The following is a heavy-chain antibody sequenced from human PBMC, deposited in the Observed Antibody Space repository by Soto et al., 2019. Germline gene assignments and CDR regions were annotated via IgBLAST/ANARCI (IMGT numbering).Heavy chain of an antibody. V-gene: IGHV3-7*03. Sequence: PGGSLRLSCAASGFAFSSYWMSWVRQAPGKGLEWVANIKQDGSEKYYVDSVKGRFTISRDNSKNTLYLQMNSLRAEDTAVYYCAKDLVVVVAASDDDAFDIWGQGTMVTVSS. D-gene: IGHD2-15*01. CDR1: GFAFSSYW. CDR2: IKQDGSEK. J-gene: IGHJ3*02. CDR3: AKDLVVVVAASDDDAFDI.